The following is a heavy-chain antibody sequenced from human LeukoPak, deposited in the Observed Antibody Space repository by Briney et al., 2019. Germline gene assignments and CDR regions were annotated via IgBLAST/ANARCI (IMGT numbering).Heavy chain of an antibody. V-gene: IGHV3-23*01. CDR3: ARDADTSGHYSFFDY. CDR1: GFIFSTYS. CDR2: ISGTGGST. D-gene: IGHD3-22*01. J-gene: IGHJ4*02. Sequence: GGSLRLSCAASGFIFSTYSMSWVRQAPGKGLKWVSGISGTGGSTYYADSVKGRFTISRDNSENTVYLQMNSLRVEDTAVYYCARDADTSGHYSFFDYWGQGTLGTVSS.